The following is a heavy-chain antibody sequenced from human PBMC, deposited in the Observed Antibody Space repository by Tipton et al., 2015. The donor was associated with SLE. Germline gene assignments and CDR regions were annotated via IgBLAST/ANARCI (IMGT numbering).Heavy chain of an antibody. J-gene: IGHJ5*02. CDR3: AREGDAGTVLPNWFDP. CDR2: LSVYNGNK. D-gene: IGHD1/OR15-1a*01. Sequence: QVQLVQSGAEVKKPGTSVKVSCKASGYNFRNYGISWVRQAPGQGLEWMGWLSVYNGNKNYARKFLSRVTLTTDTSTSTAYMELRSLRSDDTAVYYCAREGDAGTVLPNWFDPWGQGTLVTVSS. V-gene: IGHV1-18*01. CDR1: GYNFRNYG.